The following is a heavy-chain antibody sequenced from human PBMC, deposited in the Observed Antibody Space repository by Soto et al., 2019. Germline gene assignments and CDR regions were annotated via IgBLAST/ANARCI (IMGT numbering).Heavy chain of an antibody. CDR2: IYYSGST. CDR1: AGSISSSSYH. D-gene: IGHD1-26*01. Sequence: SETLSLTCTVSAGSISSSSYHWCWIRQPPGEELEWIGSIYYSGSTYYKPSLKSRVTISVDTSKNHFSLKLSSVTAADTAVCYCAIHEVGGSYGYTFDPSGQGTLVTVSS. V-gene: IGHV4-39*02. J-gene: IGHJ5*02. CDR3: AIHEVGGSYGYTFDP.